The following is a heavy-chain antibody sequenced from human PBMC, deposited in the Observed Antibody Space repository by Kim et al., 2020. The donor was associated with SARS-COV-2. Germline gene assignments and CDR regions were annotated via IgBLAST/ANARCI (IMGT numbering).Heavy chain of an antibody. CDR3: ARTREYSSSWYYYYGMDV. V-gene: IGHV4-30-2*04. D-gene: IGHD6-13*01. J-gene: IGHJ6*02. Sequence: TSRITKSVDTSKNQFSLKLSSVTAADTAVYYCARTREYSSSWYYYYGMDVWGQGTLVTVSS.